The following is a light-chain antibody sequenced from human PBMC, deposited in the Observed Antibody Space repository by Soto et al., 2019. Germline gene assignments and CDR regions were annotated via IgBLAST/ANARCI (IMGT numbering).Light chain of an antibody. CDR3: SSYAGSNKKV. CDR2: EVS. Sequence: QSALTQPPSAPGSPGQSVTISCTGTSSDVGGYNYVSWYQQHPGKAPKLMIYEVSKRPSGVPDRFSGSKSGNTASLTVSGLQAEDEADYYCSSYAGSNKKVFGGGTKVTVL. CDR1: SSDVGGYNY. J-gene: IGLJ2*01. V-gene: IGLV2-8*01.